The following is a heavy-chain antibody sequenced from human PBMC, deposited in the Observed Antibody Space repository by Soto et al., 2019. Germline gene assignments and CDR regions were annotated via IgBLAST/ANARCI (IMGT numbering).Heavy chain of an antibody. CDR1: GFTFSSYA. V-gene: IGHV3-23*01. CDR2: ISGSGGRT. CDR3: AKEMYSSGFFDY. D-gene: IGHD6-19*01. Sequence: EVQLLESGGGLVQPGGSLRLSCAASGFTFSSYAMSWVRQAPGKGLEWVSAISGSGGRTYYADSVKGRFTISRENSKNTLNLQMNGARAEDTAVYYCAKEMYSSGFFDYWGQGTLVTVSS. J-gene: IGHJ4*02.